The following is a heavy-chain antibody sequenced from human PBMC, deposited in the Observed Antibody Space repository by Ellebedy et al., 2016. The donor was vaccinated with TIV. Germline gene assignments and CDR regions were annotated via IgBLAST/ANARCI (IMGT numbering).Heavy chain of an antibody. CDR3: ARGGYSYPEDLDY. J-gene: IGHJ4*02. Sequence: ASVKVSCKASGYTFTSYDVNWVRRAAGQGLEWMGRMNPNSGNTDYAQKFQDRVTMTRDTSTNTAFMELYSLTFEDTAVYYCARGGYSYPEDLDYWGQGTLVTVSS. V-gene: IGHV1-8*01. CDR1: GYTFTSYD. CDR2: MNPNSGNT. D-gene: IGHD5-18*01.